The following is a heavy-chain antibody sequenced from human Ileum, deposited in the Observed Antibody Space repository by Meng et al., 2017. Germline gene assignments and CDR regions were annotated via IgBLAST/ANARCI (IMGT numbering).Heavy chain of an antibody. CDR2: TYYRSRWYN. V-gene: IGHV6-1*01. D-gene: IGHD7-27*01. J-gene: IGHJ4*02. CDR3: AGKDWGEGLDF. CDR1: GDSVSSDTGA. Sequence: HVQLQQSGPGLVKPSQTLSHTCAISGDSVSSDTGAWNWIRQSPSRGLEWLGRTYYRSRWYNNYAVSVKSRITINPDTSKNQFSLQLNSVTPDDTAVYYCAGKDWGEGLDFWDQGTLVTVSS.